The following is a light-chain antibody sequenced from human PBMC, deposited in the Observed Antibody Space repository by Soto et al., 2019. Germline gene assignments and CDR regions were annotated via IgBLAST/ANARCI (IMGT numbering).Light chain of an antibody. Sequence: EIVLTQSPGTLSLSPGERATLSCRASQSVTSPFLAWYQQKPGQPPSLLIYSTSGRATGIPDRFSGSGSGTDFTLTISSLEPEDSAVYYCQQYGSSPRTFGQGTKVEV. J-gene: IGKJ1*01. CDR3: QQYGSSPRT. V-gene: IGKV3-20*01. CDR1: QSVTSPF. CDR2: STS.